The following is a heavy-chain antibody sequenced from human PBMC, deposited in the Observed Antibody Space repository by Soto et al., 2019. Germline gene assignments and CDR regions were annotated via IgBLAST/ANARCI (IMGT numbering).Heavy chain of an antibody. J-gene: IGHJ4*02. CDR3: SAAKLLPFAY. D-gene: IGHD2-15*01. CDR1: GFTFSVYK. Sequence: GGSLRLSCSTSGFTFSVYKMHWVRQSPGKGLKYVSGISNQGDTTYYADSETGRLTISRDNSKNTLYFQMSSLRPEYTTLYHFSAAKLLPFAYWGQGTKVTVSS. V-gene: IGHV3-64D*06. CDR2: ISNQGDTT.